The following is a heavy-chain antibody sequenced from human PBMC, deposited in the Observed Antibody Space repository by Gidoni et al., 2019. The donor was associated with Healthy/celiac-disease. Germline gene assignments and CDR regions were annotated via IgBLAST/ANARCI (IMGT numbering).Heavy chain of an antibody. V-gene: IGHV4-59*01. CDR2: IYYSGST. CDR1: GGSISSYY. Sequence: QVQLQESGPGLVKPSETLSLTCTVSGGSISSYYWSWIRQPPGKGLEWIGYIYYSGSTNYNPSLKSRVTISVDTSKNQFSLKLSSVTAADTAVYYCARADFGESWFDPWGQGTLVTVSS. CDR3: ARADFGESWFDP. D-gene: IGHD3-10*01. J-gene: IGHJ5*02.